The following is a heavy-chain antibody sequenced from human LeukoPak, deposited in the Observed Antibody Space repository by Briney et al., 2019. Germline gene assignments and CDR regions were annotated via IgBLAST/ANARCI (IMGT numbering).Heavy chain of an antibody. CDR1: GYTFTSYD. CDR2: MNPNSGNT. Sequence: ASVKVSCKASGYTFTSYDINWVRQATGQGLEWMGWMNPNSGNTGYAQKFQGRVTMNRNTSISTAYMELSSLRSEDTAVYYCARPGGYYAGYYYYGMDVWGQGTTVTVSS. CDR3: ARPGGYYAGYYYYGMDV. J-gene: IGHJ6*02. V-gene: IGHV1-8*01. D-gene: IGHD3-22*01.